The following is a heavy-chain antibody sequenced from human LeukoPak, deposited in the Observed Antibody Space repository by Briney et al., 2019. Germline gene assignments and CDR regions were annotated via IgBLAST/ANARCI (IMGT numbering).Heavy chain of an antibody. CDR3: ARDGGTYYHFWSGYRP. J-gene: IGHJ3*01. CDR2: INWNGGST. V-gene: IGHV3-20*04. Sequence: GGSLRLSCAASGFTLDDYGMSWVRQAPGKGLEWVSGINWNGGSTGYADSVKGRFTISRDNAKNSVYPQMNSLRAEDTALYYCARDGGTYYHFWSGYRPWGQGTMVTVSS. CDR1: GFTLDDYG. D-gene: IGHD3-3*01.